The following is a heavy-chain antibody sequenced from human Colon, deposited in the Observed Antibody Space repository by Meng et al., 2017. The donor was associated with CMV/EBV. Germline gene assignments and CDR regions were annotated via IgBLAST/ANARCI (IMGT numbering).Heavy chain of an antibody. D-gene: IGHD6-6*01. CDR1: GYRFSGNY. CDR3: ARDSTAALHYLDY. Sequence: KTAGYRFSGNYNHWVRQAPGQGLEWVGWVSPNSGGANYAQSFQGRVTMTRDTASNTAYMELSSLRFDDTAIYFCARDSTAALHYLDYWGQGTLVTVSS. J-gene: IGHJ4*02. CDR2: VSPNSGGA. V-gene: IGHV1-2*02.